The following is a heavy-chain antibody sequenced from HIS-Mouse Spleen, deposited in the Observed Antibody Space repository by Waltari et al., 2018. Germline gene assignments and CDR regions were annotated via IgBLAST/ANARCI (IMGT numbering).Heavy chain of an antibody. V-gene: IGHV3-7*01. CDR3: ARDGGTGDFDY. J-gene: IGHJ4*02. D-gene: IGHD7-27*01. CDR1: GFTFSSYW. Sequence: EVQLVESGGGLVQPGGSLRLPGAASGFTFSSYWLSWFRQAPGKGLEWVANIKQDGSEKYYVDSVKGRFTISRDNAKNSLYLQMNSLRAEDTAVYYCARDGGTGDFDYWGQGTLVTVSS. CDR2: IKQDGSEK.